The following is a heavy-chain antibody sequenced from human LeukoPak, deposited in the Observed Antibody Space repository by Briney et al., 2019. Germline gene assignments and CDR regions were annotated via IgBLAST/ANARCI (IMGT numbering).Heavy chain of an antibody. D-gene: IGHD2-21*02. Sequence: SETLSLTCAVYGGSFSGYYWSWIRQPPGKGLEWIGYIFYNGSTNYNPSIKSRVTMSVDASKNQFSLKLQSVTTADTAVYYCARGIAVFSATTYYFAYWGQGTLVTVSS. CDR3: ARGIAVFSATTYYFAY. J-gene: IGHJ4*02. V-gene: IGHV4-59*01. CDR2: IFYNGST. CDR1: GGSFSGYY.